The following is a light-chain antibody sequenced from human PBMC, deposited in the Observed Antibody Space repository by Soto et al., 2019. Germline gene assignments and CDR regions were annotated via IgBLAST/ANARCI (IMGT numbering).Light chain of an antibody. Sequence: EIVMTQSPATLSVSPGERATLSCRASQSVSNNLAWYQQKPGQAPRLLIFDASTRATGIPARFSGSGSGTEFTLTISSLQSEDFAVYYCHKYNNWPLTFGGGTKVDIK. CDR1: QSVSNN. J-gene: IGKJ4*01. CDR2: DAS. V-gene: IGKV3-15*01. CDR3: HKYNNWPLT.